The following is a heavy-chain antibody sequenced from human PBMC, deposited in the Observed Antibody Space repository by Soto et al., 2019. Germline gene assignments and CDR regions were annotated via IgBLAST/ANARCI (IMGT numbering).Heavy chain of an antibody. Sequence: EVQLVESGGGLVQPGGSLRLSCAASGFTFSDLWMSWVRQAPGKGLEWVANIKQDGSAKNYVDSVKGRFTISRDNAKSSLYLQMTSLRVEDTAVYYCTRNQVKADYWGQGTLVTVSS. D-gene: IGHD2-21*01. CDR3: TRNQVKADY. J-gene: IGHJ4*02. V-gene: IGHV3-7*01. CDR1: GFTFSDLW. CDR2: IKQDGSAK.